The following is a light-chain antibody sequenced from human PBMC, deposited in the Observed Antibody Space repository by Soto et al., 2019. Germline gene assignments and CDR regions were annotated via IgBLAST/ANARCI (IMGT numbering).Light chain of an antibody. CDR3: QQYNSLRT. Sequence: DIQMTQSPSTLSASVGDRVTITCRASQSISSWLAWYQQKPGKAPKLLIYKASIESGVPSRFSGSGSGTEFTLTISSLQPDDFATYYCQQYNSLRTFGQGTKVEIK. CDR1: QSISSW. J-gene: IGKJ1*01. V-gene: IGKV1-5*03. CDR2: KAS.